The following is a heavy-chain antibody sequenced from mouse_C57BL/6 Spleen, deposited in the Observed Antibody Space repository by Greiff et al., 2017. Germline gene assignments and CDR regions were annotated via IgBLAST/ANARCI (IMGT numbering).Heavy chain of an antibody. CDR2: IYPRSGNT. V-gene: IGHV1-81*01. J-gene: IGHJ4*01. Sequence: QVQLQQSGAELARPGASVKLSCTASGYTFSSYGISWVKQRTGPGLEWIGEIYPRSGNTYYNEKFKGKAKLTADKSSSTAYMELRSLTSEDSEVYFCARSGGFGYYGKGSPLYAMDYWGQGTSVTVSS. CDR1: GYTFSSYG. CDR3: ARSGGFGYYGKGSPLYAMDY. D-gene: IGHD1-1*01.